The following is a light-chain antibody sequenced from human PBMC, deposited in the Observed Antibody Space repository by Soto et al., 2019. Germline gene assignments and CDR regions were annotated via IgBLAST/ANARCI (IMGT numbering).Light chain of an antibody. CDR2: GAS. CDR3: QHRGT. J-gene: IGKJ1*01. Sequence: EIVMTQSPATLSVSPGERATLSCRASQSVSRNLDWYQQKTGQAPRLLIYGASTRATGIPARFSGSGSGTEFTLAISRLQSEDFAFYYCQHRGTFGQGTKVEIK. V-gene: IGKV3-15*01. CDR1: QSVSRN.